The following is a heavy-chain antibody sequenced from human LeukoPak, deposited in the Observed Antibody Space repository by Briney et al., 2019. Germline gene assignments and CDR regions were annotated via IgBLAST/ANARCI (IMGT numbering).Heavy chain of an antibody. CDR1: GGSFSGYY. CDR3: ARHTPYLTRYYGSGSYGHRGWFDP. CDR2: INHSGST. Sequence: SETLSLTCAVYGGSFSGYYWSWIRQPPGKGLEWIGEINHSGSTNYNPSLKSRVTISVDTSKNQFSLKLSSVTAADTAVYYCARHTPYLTRYYGSGSYGHRGWFDPWGQGTLVTVSS. V-gene: IGHV4-34*01. D-gene: IGHD3-10*01. J-gene: IGHJ5*02.